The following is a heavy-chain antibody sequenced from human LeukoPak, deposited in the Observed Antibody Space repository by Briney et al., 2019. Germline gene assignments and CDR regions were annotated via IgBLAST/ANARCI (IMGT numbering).Heavy chain of an antibody. D-gene: IGHD3-10*01. CDR3: ATMVRGVYDDGGAFDI. CDR1: GYTFTSYG. CDR2: ISAYNGNT. J-gene: IGHJ3*02. Sequence: GASVKVSCKAFGYTFTSYGISWVRQAPGQGLEWMGWISAYNGNTNYAQKLQGRVTMTEDTSTDTAYMELSSLRSEDTAVYYCATMVRGVYDDGGAFDIWGQGTMVTVSS. V-gene: IGHV1-18*01.